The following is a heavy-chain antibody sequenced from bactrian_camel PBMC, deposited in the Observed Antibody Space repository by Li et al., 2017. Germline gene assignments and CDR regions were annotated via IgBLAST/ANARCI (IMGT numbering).Heavy chain of an antibody. Sequence: HVQLVESGGGSVRAGGSLRLSCAASGPTYDRNCVGWFRQAPGQAREGVASITSDGISTYSDSVKGRFTISKDNAKNILYLQMNSLKPEDTAMYYCATIPLINTVFRENCVQFSGYLYWGRGTQVTVS. D-gene: IGHD3*01. CDR2: ITSDGIS. V-gene: IGHV3S55*01. J-gene: IGHJ4*01. CDR1: GPTYDRNC. CDR3: ATIPLINTVFRENCVQFSGYLY.